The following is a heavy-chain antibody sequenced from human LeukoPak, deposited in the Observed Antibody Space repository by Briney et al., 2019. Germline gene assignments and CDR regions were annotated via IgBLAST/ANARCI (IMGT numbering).Heavy chain of an antibody. V-gene: IGHV3-30*18. CDR2: ISYDGSNK. CDR1: GFTFSSYG. D-gene: IGHD3-22*01. CDR3: AKEAYDSSAYRH. Sequence: PGRSLRLSCAASGFTFSSYGMHWVRQAPGKGLEWVAVISYDGSNKYYADSVKGRFTISRDNSKNTLYLQMNSLRAEDTAVYYCAKEAYDSSAYRHWGQGTLVTVSS. J-gene: IGHJ4*02.